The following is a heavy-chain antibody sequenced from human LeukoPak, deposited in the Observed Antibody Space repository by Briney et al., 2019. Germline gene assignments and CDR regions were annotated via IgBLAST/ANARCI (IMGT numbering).Heavy chain of an antibody. Sequence: GGSLRLSCAASGFTFDDYGMNWVRQAPGKGLEWVSGISWNGDSTGYADSVKGRFTISRDNAKNSLYLQMNSLRAEDTAFYYCARDMITFGGAIAYAFDIWGRGTMVTVSS. CDR3: ARDMITFGGAIAYAFDI. J-gene: IGHJ3*02. D-gene: IGHD3-16*02. CDR2: ISWNGDST. V-gene: IGHV3-20*04. CDR1: GFTFDDYG.